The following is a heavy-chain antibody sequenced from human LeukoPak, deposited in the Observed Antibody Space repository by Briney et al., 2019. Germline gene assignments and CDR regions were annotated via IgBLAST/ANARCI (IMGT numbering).Heavy chain of an antibody. CDR2: IYHSGST. J-gene: IGHJ4*02. Sequence: PSETLSLTCTVSGGSISSSSYYWGWIRQPPGKGLEWIGSIYHSGSTYYNPSLKSRVTISVGTSKNQFSLKLSSVTAADMAVYYCTRHQWWLAPRNFDYWGQGTLVTVSS. CDR1: GGSISSSSYY. V-gene: IGHV4-39*01. CDR3: TRHQWWLAPRNFDY. D-gene: IGHD2-8*01.